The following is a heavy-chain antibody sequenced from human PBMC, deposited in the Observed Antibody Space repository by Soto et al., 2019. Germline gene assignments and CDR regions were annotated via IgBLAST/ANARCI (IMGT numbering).Heavy chain of an antibody. CDR3: ATGGGPGGIVVDS. CDR1: GGSTDYYY. CDR2: IYYTGST. D-gene: IGHD3-22*01. Sequence: QVQLQESGPGLVKPSETLSLTCTVSGGSTDYYYWSWIRQSPGKGLEWIGYIYYTGSTSYNPSLTIRPPGALDXXKTRRSVKPTSVTAEHTAVYYWATGGGPGGIVVDSWGQGMLVSVSS. J-gene: IGHJ4*02. V-gene: IGHV4-59*01.